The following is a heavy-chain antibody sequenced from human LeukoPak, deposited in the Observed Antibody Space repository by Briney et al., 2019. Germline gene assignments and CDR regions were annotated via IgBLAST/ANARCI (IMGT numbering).Heavy chain of an antibody. V-gene: IGHV3-30*02. D-gene: IGHD3-10*01. Sequence: AGGSLRLSCAASGFTFSSYGMHWVRQAPGKGLEWVAFIRYDGSNKYYADSVKGRFTISGDNSKNTLYLQMNSLRAEDTAVYYCAKSPTMVRGGIDYWGQGTLVTVSS. J-gene: IGHJ4*02. CDR1: GFTFSSYG. CDR2: IRYDGSNK. CDR3: AKSPTMVRGGIDY.